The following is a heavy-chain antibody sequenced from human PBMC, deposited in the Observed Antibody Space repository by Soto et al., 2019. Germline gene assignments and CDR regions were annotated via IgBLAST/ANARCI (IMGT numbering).Heavy chain of an antibody. Sequence: ESGGGLVQPGGSLRLSCTASGFMFGSYWMTWVRHGPGKGLQWVANIERYGSEKYYVDSGKGRFTISRDNADNSVFLDMNNLRGDDTAIYYCAPVRATDYAIDYWGQGALVTVSS. V-gene: IGHV3-7*03. J-gene: IGHJ4*02. CDR1: GFMFGSYW. CDR2: IERYGSEK. D-gene: IGHD4-17*01. CDR3: APVRATDYAIDY.